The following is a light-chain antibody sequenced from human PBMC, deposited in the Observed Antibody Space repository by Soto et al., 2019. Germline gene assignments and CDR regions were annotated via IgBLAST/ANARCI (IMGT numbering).Light chain of an antibody. CDR1: NIGSKN. J-gene: IGLJ2*01. CDR3: QVWIDTRDHAGL. Sequence: SYELTQPPSMSLAPGQTARISCGGNNIGSKNVHWYQQRPGQAPVLVVSGDNDRPSGIPARFSVSTSGKTATLIISGVEAGDEADYYCQVWIDTRDHAGLFGGGTKLTVL. CDR2: GDN. V-gene: IGLV3-21*02.